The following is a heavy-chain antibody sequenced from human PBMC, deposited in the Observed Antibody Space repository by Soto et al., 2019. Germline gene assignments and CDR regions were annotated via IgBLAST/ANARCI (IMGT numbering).Heavy chain of an antibody. D-gene: IGHD1-1*01. J-gene: IGHJ4*02. Sequence: QVHLVQSGAEVKKHGASVKVSCKGYGYAFTTYGITWVRQAPGQGLEWMGWISAHNGNTNYAQKFQGRVTVTRNTSTSTAYMELRSLRSDDTAVYYCARGRYGDYCGQGALVTVSS. V-gene: IGHV1-18*01. CDR1: GYAFTTYG. CDR3: ARGRYGDY. CDR2: ISAHNGNT.